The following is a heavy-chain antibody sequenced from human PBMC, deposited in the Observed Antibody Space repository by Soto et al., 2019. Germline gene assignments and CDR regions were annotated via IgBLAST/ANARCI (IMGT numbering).Heavy chain of an antibody. CDR1: GFTFTNYW. V-gene: IGHV3-74*01. D-gene: IGHD3-10*01. CDR3: AEPQYLRGDVFDV. J-gene: IGHJ3*01. CDR2: INSDGGST. Sequence: EMQLVESGGGLVQPGGSLRLSCAASGFTFTNYWMQWVRQAPGKGLVWVSRINSDGGSTSHADSVKGRFTISRDNDKTPYYLQMSSRRAEETVVYYGAEPQYLRGDVFDVWGRGALVTVSS.